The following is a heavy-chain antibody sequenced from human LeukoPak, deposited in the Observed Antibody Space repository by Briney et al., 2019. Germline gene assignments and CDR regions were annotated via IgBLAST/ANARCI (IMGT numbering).Heavy chain of an antibody. J-gene: IGHJ4*02. CDR3: ARERPDSRNLDS. V-gene: IGHV3-66*01. Sequence: GGSLRLSCSAFGFIVRSNHINWVRQAPGKGLEWVSITYSGDTTYYADSVKGRFIISRDDSKNTLSLQMNDLRVEDTAVYYCARERPDSRNLDSWGRGALVTVSS. CDR2: TYSGDTT. D-gene: IGHD1-14*01. CDR1: GFIVRSNH.